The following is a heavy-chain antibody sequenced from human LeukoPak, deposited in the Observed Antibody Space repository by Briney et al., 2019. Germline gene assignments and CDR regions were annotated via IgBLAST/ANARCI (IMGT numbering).Heavy chain of an antibody. Sequence: SETLSLTCTVSGGSVSSGSYYWSWIRQPPGKGLEWIGYIYYSGSTNYNPSLKSRVTISVDTSKNQFSLKLSSVTAADTAVYYCARGGDYGDYPYYYYGMDVWGQGTTVTVSS. CDR3: ARGGDYGDYPYYYYGMDV. CDR2: IYYSGST. D-gene: IGHD4-17*01. V-gene: IGHV4-61*01. J-gene: IGHJ6*02. CDR1: GGSVSSGSYY.